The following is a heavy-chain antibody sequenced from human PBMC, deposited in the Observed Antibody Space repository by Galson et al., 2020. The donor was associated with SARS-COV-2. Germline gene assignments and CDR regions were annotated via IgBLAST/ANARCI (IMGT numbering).Heavy chain of an antibody. Sequence: TLSLTCAVSGLSISSDFYWGWFRQPPGKGLEWIGNIYQGGTTYYNPSLQSRVTISIDRSKNQFSLKMTSVTAADTAIYYCARPSSSGYYSVWYFDLWGRGTLVTVSS. CDR2: IYQGGTT. CDR3: ARPSSSGYYSVWYFDL. D-gene: IGHD3-22*01. V-gene: IGHV4-38-2*01. J-gene: IGHJ2*01. CDR1: GLSISSDFY.